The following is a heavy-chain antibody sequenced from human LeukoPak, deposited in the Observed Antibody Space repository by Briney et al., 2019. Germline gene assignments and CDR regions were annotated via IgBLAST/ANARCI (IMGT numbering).Heavy chain of an antibody. CDR2: INHSGST. V-gene: IGHV4-34*01. CDR1: GGSFSGYY. D-gene: IGHD2-2*01. CDR3: ARGQGPADIVVVPAASHFDY. J-gene: IGHJ4*02. Sequence: SETLSLTCAVYGGSFSGYYWSWIRQPPGKGLEWIGEINHSGSTNYNPSLKSRVTISVDTSKNQFSLKLSSVTAADTAVYYCARGQGPADIVVVPAASHFDYWGQGTLVTVSS.